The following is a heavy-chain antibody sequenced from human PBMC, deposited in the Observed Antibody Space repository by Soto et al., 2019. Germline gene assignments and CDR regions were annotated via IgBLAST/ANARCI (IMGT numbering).Heavy chain of an antibody. CDR3: GAHPGGGGY. CDR2: IYSGDYT. CDR1: GFTVSNDY. Sequence: VQLVESGGGLIQPGGSLRLSCAVSGFTVSNDYMSWVRQAPGKGLEGVSVIYSGDYTAYGDSVKGRFTISRDNSKNPLYSQRNSLGADDPAVFYCGAHPGGGGYWGQGTLVTVSS. J-gene: IGHJ4*02. V-gene: IGHV3-53*01. D-gene: IGHD3-10*01.